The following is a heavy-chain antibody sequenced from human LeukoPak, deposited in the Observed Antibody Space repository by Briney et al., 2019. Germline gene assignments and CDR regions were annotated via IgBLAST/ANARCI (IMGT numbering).Heavy chain of an antibody. CDR2: IYHSGST. V-gene: IGHV4-4*02. Sequence: SETLSLTCAVSGGSISSSNWWSWVRQPPGKGLEWIGEIYHSGSTNYNPSLKSRVTISVDKSKNKFSLKLSSVTAADTAVYYCARPNARIRGYSYGLRGYFDYWGQGTLVTVSS. J-gene: IGHJ4*02. CDR1: GGSISSSNW. D-gene: IGHD5-18*01. CDR3: ARPNARIRGYSYGLRGYFDY.